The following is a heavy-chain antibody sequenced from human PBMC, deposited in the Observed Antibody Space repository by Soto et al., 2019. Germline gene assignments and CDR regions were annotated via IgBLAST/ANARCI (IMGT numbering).Heavy chain of an antibody. CDR1: GYTFTSYD. CDR2: MNPNSGNT. D-gene: IGHD6-13*01. CDR3: ARERSAAGTGWFDP. Sequence: QVQLVQSGAEVKKPGASVKVSCKASGYTFTSYDINWVRQATGQGLERMGWMNPNSGNTGYAQKFQGRVTMTRNTSRSTAYMELSSLRSEDTAVYFCARERSAAGTGWFDPWGQGTLVTVSS. J-gene: IGHJ5*02. V-gene: IGHV1-8*01.